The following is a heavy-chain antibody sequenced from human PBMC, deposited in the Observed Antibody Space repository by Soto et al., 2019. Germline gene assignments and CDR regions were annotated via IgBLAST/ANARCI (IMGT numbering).Heavy chain of an antibody. V-gene: IGHV1-8*01. CDR3: ARCHGAAAGTTDFDY. CDR2: MNPNSGNT. Sequence: QVQLMQSGAEVKKPGASVKVSCKASGYTFTSYNINWVRQATGQGLEWMGWMNPNSGNTGYAQKFQGRVTMTRNTSISTAYMELSSLRSEDTAVYYCARCHGAAAGTTDFDYWGQGTLVTVSS. CDR1: GYTFTSYN. J-gene: IGHJ4*02. D-gene: IGHD6-13*01.